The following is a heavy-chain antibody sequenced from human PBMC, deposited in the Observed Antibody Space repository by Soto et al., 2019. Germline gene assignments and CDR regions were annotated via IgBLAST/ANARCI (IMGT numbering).Heavy chain of an antibody. CDR2: ISSTGRRT. CDR1: GFNFANYA. J-gene: IGHJ4*02. CDR3: AKVANVGVVVESFDH. D-gene: IGHD3-3*01. Sequence: SGGSLRLSCGSSGFNFANYAMGWVRQAPGKGLEWVSGISSTGRRTYYADSVRGRFSISRDNSKNTVDLQINSLRAEDTAVYYWAKVANVGVVVESFDHWGQGPLVTVSS. V-gene: IGHV3-23*01.